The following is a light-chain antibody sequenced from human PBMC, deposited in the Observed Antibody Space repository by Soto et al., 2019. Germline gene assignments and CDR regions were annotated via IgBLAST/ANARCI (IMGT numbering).Light chain of an antibody. V-gene: IGLV1-47*01. CDR1: SSNIGSNY. CDR2: RNN. Sequence: QAVVTQPPSASGTPGQRVTISCSGSSSNIGSNYGYWYQQLPGTAPKLLIYRNNQRPSGVPDRFSGAKSGTSASLDVSGLRSEDEADYYCAAWADSLSSVVFGGGTKLTVL. CDR3: AAWADSLSSVV. J-gene: IGLJ2*01.